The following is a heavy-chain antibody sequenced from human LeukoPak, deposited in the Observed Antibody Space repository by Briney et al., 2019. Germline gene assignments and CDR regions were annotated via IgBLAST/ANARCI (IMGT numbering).Heavy chain of an antibody. CDR1: GGSISSGSYY. V-gene: IGHV4-61*02. CDR2: IYTSGST. Sequence: PSQTLSLTCTVSGGSISSGSYYWSWIRQPAGKGLEWIGRIYTSGSTNYNPSLKSRVTISVDTSKNQFSLKLSSVTAADTAVYYCARDSFTVPYCGGDCPNWFDPWGQGTLVTVSS. D-gene: IGHD2-21*01. CDR3: ARDSFTVPYCGGDCPNWFDP. J-gene: IGHJ5*02.